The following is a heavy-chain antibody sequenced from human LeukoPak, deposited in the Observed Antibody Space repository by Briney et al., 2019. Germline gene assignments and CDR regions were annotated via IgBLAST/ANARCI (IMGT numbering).Heavy chain of an antibody. CDR3: ASGNSGSYYA. D-gene: IGHD1-26*01. Sequence: SETLSLTCTVSGASISGSYWSWIRQPAGTGLEWIGRIYTSGSTNYNPSLKSRVTMSVDTSKSQFSLKLSSVTAADTAVYFWASGNSGSYYAWGQGTLVTVSS. CDR1: GASISGSY. CDR2: IYTSGST. J-gene: IGHJ5*02. V-gene: IGHV4-4*07.